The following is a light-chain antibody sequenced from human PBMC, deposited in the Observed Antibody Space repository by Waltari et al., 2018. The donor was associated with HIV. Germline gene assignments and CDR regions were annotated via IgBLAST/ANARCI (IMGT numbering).Light chain of an antibody. Sequence: QAGLTQPPSVSKALKQTATLTCTGDKNNVGFQGAAWLKHPRGRPPKLLSYRGNNRPSGVPDRFSASTSGNTVSLNITGLQADDEADYFCSSWDTRLNGWVFGGGTHLTVL. CDR3: SSWDTRLNGWV. V-gene: IGLV10-54*04. CDR2: RGN. J-gene: IGLJ3*02. CDR1: KNNVGFQG.